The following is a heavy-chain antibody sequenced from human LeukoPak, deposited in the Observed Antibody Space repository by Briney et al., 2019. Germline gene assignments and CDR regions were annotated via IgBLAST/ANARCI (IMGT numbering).Heavy chain of an antibody. J-gene: IGHJ5*02. V-gene: IGHV1-2*02. D-gene: IGHD2-8*02. Sequence: ASVKVSCKASGYRFTGYYVQWVRQAPGQGLEWMGWMNPHSSGARYAQKFQGRITMTRDSSINTAFMELRSLRSDDTAKYYCARSSTYWDPFDLWGQGTLVTVSS. CDR3: ARSSTYWDPFDL. CDR2: MNPHSSGA. CDR1: GYRFTGYY.